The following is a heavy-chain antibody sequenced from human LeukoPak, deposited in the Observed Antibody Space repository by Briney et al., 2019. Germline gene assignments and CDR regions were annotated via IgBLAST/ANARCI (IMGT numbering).Heavy chain of an antibody. D-gene: IGHD2-2*01. Sequence: GKSLKISCKGSGYSFTNYWIGWVRQMPGKGLEWMGIIYPGDSDTRYNPSFQGQVTISADKSISTAYVQWSSLKASDTAIYYCARRSSEDFPDYWGQGTQVTVSS. J-gene: IGHJ4*02. V-gene: IGHV5-51*01. CDR1: GYSFTNYW. CDR3: ARRSSEDFPDY. CDR2: IYPGDSDT.